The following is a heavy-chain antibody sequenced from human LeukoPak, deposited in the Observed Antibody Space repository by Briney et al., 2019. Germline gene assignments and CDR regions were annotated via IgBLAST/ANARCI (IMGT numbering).Heavy chain of an antibody. D-gene: IGHD3-3*01. CDR2: IYYSGST. CDR1: GGSISSYY. CDR3: ARGKTYYDFWSGYYTPFLDY. V-gene: IGHV4-59*01. Sequence: SETLSLTCTVSGGSISSYYWSWIRQPPGKGLEWIGYIYYSGSTNYNPSLKSRVTISVDTSKNQFSLKLSSVTAAATAVYYCARGKTYYDFWSGYYTPFLDYWGQGTLVTVSS. J-gene: IGHJ4*02.